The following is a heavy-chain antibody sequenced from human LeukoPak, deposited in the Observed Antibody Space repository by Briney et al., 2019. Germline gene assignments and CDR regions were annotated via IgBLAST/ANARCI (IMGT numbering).Heavy chain of an antibody. CDR1: GYSFTNYW. J-gene: IGHJ4*02. D-gene: IGHD3-3*01. Sequence: GESLKISCQGSGYSFTNYWIGWVGQMPGRGLEWFGILYLGDSATRYRPYFQGQVSIQADKYITTACLQWSLLMRADTAVYYCARGVGYLDYWGQGTLVTVSS. CDR2: LYLGDSAT. CDR3: ARGVGYLDY. V-gene: IGHV5-51*01.